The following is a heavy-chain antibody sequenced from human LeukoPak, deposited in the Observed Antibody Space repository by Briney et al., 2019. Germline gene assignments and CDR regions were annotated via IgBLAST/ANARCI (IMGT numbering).Heavy chain of an antibody. CDR1: GGSISSYY. D-gene: IGHD2-2*01. V-gene: IGHV4-59*01. CDR3: ARYKDCSSTSCQYYFDY. Sequence: SETLSLTCTVSGGSISSYYWSWIRQPPGKGLEWIGYIYHSGSTNYNPSLKSRVTISVDTSKNQFSLKLSSVTAADTAVYYCARYKDCSSTSCQYYFDYWGQGTLVTVSS. CDR2: IYHSGST. J-gene: IGHJ4*02.